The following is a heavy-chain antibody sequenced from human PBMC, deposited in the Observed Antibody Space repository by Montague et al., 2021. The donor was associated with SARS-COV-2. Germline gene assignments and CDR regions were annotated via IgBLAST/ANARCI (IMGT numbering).Heavy chain of an antibody. V-gene: IGHV4-39*01. CDR2: VXXRGXX. J-gene: IGHJ5*02. CDR3: TGQRWRGRFDP. CDR1: GGSVYSNADHLNSDY. D-gene: IGHD2-15*01. Sequence: SETLSLTCDVSGGSVYSNADHLNSDYWAWVRQSPARGLEWIGSVXXRGXXXQXPSFRGRLTMSVDTSKNSVSLRLTSVTAADTAMYYCTGQRWRGRFDPWGLGTLVIVSS.